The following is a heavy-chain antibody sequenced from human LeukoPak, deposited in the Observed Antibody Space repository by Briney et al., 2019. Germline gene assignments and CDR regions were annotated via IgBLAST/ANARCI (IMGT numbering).Heavy chain of an antibody. CDR2: ISGSGIST. CDR1: GFTFSSYA. V-gene: IGHV3-23*01. D-gene: IGHD3-3*01. Sequence: GGSLRLSCAGSGFTFSSYAMSWVRQAPGKGLEWVSGISGSGISTFNVDSVKGRFTISRDNSKNTLYLQMNNLRAEGTAVYYCARAANYDFWSGDDRIDYWGQGTLVTVSS. CDR3: ARAANYDFWSGDDRIDY. J-gene: IGHJ4*02.